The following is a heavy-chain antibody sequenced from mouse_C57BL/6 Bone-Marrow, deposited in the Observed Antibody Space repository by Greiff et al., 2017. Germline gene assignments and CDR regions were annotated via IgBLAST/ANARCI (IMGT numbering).Heavy chain of an antibody. Sequence: VQLQQSGAELVRPGTSVKVSCKASGYAFTNYLIEWVKQRPGQGLEWIGVINPGSGGTNYNEKFKGKATLTADKSSSTAYMQLSSLTSEDSAVYFCARSFYGSSYDWFAYWGQGTLVTVSA. J-gene: IGHJ3*01. V-gene: IGHV1-54*01. D-gene: IGHD1-1*01. CDR2: INPGSGGT. CDR1: GYAFTNYL. CDR3: ARSFYGSSYDWFAY.